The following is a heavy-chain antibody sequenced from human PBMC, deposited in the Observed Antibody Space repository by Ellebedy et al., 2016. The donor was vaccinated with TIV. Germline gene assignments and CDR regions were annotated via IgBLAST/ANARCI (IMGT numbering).Heavy chain of an antibody. CDR3: ARGGGKIGVTTHYYYYGMDV. J-gene: IGHJ6*02. CDR1: GGTFSSYA. V-gene: IGHV1-69*13. CDR2: IIPIFGTA. Sequence: SVKVSXKASGGTFSSYAISWVRQAPGQGLEWMGGIIPIFGTANYAQKFQGRVTITADESTSTAYMELSSLRSEDTAVYYCARGGGKIGVTTHYYYYGMDVWGQGTTVTVSS. D-gene: IGHD4-17*01.